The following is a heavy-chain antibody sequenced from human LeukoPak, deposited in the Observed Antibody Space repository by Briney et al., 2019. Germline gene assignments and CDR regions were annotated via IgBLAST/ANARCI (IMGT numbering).Heavy chain of an antibody. J-gene: IGHJ6*03. CDR2: IYSDGTT. CDR1: AFSVSTNY. CDR3: AGYGGSYPYYMDV. D-gene: IGHD1-26*01. Sequence: GGSLRLSCAASAFSVSTNYMSWVRQAPGKGLEWVSVIYSDGTTHYADSVKGRCTISRDTSTNTVYLQLNTLRAEDTATYYCAGYGGSYPYYMDVRGKGTTVTLSS. V-gene: IGHV3-66*01.